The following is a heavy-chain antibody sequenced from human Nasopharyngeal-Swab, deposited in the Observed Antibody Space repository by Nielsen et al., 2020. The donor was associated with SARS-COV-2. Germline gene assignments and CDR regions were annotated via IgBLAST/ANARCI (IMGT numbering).Heavy chain of an antibody. CDR3: ARIDGWGAMDV. Sequence: SETLSLTCTVSNGSINSYYWNWIRQPPGMGLEWIGYISHSGSTNYTPSLKSRVTISIDTSKKQLSLKLRSVTAADTAVYYCARIDGWGAMDVWGQGTTVTVSS. V-gene: IGHV4-59*13. CDR2: ISHSGST. J-gene: IGHJ6*02. D-gene: IGHD3-10*01. CDR1: NGSINSYY.